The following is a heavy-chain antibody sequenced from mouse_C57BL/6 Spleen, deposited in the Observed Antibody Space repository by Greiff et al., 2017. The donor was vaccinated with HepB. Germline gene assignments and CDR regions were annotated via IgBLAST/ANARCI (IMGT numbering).Heavy chain of an antibody. CDR3: AREGVGDY. Sequence: VQLQQSGAELARPGASVKMSCKASGYTFTSYTMHWVKQRPGQGLEWIGYINPSSGYNKYNQKFKDKATLTADKSSSTAYMQLSSLTSEDSAVYYCAREGVGDYWGQGTTLTVSS. V-gene: IGHV1-4*01. CDR2: INPSSGYN. D-gene: IGHD1-1*02. CDR1: GYTFTSYT. J-gene: IGHJ2*01.